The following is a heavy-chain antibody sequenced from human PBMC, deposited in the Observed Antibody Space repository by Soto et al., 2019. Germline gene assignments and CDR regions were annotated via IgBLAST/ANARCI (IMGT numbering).Heavy chain of an antibody. J-gene: IGHJ4*02. V-gene: IGHV3-30-3*01. CDR3: AGEGGAY. Sequence: QVQLVESGGGVVQPGRSLRLSCAASGFTFSSYAMHWVRRAPGKGLEWMEVMSYDGSNKYFADSVKGRFTNSRDNSKNALDLQMNSLRTEETDLYYCAGEGGAYWGQGTLVIVSS. CDR1: GFTFSSYA. D-gene: IGHD3-16*01. CDR2: MSYDGSNK.